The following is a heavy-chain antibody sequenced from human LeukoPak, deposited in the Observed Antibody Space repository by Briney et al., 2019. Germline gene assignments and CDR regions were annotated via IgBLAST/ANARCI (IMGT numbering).Heavy chain of an antibody. V-gene: IGHV3-30*03. CDR2: ISYDGSNK. CDR3: WIPLDY. CDR1: GLTFSSYG. Sequence: GGSLRLSCAASGLTFSSYGMHWVRQAPGKGLEWVAVISYDGSNKYYADSVKGRFTISRDNSKNTLYLQMNSLRAEDTAVYYCWIPLDYWGQGTLVTVSS. J-gene: IGHJ4*02. D-gene: IGHD1-1*01.